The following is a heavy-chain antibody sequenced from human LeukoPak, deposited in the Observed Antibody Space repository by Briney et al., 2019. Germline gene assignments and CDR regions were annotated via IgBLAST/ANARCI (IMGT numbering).Heavy chain of an antibody. V-gene: IGHV4-34*01. D-gene: IGHD5-18*01. Sequence: SETLSLTCAVYGGSFSGYYWSWIRQPPGKGLEWIGSVYYSGYTYYNPSLKSRVTISVDTSNDQFSLKLSSVTAADTAVYYCARGLGYSYGFPFDYWGQGTLVTVSS. CDR2: VYYSGYT. CDR3: ARGLGYSYGFPFDY. CDR1: GGSFSGYY. J-gene: IGHJ4*02.